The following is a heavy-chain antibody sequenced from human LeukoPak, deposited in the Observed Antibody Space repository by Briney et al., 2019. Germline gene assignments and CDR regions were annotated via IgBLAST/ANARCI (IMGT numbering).Heavy chain of an antibody. CDR3: ARPVYCSPSGCRDY. D-gene: IGHD2-15*01. J-gene: IGHJ4*01. CDR2: ISDSGSAT. CDR1: GFTFSTYA. Sequence: GGSLRLSCAASGFTFSTYAMTWVRQAPGKGLDWVSAISDSGSATDYADSVKGQFTISRDNSKSTLYLQLSSLRAEDTAVYYCARPVYCSPSGCRDYWGHGTLVTVSS. V-gene: IGHV3-23*01.